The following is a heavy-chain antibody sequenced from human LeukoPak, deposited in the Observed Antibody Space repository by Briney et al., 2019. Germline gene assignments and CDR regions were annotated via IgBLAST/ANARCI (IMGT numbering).Heavy chain of an antibody. D-gene: IGHD3-10*01. CDR2: ISGSGGST. J-gene: IGHJ4*02. V-gene: IGHV3-23*01. Sequence: PGGSLRLSCAASGLTFSSYAMSWVRQAPGKGLEWVSTISGSGGSTYYADSVKGRFTISRDNSKNTLYLQMNSLRAEDMAIYYCAKDSMVRAYYWGQGTLVTVSS. CDR3: AKDSMVRAYY. CDR1: GLTFSSYA.